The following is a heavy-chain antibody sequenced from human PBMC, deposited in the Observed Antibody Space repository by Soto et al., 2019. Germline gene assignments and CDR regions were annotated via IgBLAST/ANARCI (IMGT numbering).Heavy chain of an antibody. J-gene: IGHJ4*02. V-gene: IGHV4-30-2*01. CDR2: IYHSGST. D-gene: IGHD2-15*01. CDR1: GGSISSGGYS. Sequence: SETLSLTCAVSGGSISSGGYSWSWIRQPPGKGLEWIGYIYHSGSTYYTPSLKSRVTISVDRSKNQFSLKLSSVTAADTAVYYFARGGKVALDYWGQGTLVTVSS. CDR3: ARGGKVALDY.